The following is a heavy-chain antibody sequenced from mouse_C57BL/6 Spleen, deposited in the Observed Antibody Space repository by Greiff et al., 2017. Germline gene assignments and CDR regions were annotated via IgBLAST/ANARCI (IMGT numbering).Heavy chain of an antibody. D-gene: IGHD1-1*01. CDR2: IYPSDSET. Sequence: QVQLQQPGAELVRPGSSVKLSCKASGYTFTSYWMAWVKQRPGQGLEWIGNIYPSDSETHYNQKFKDKATLTVDKSSSTAYMQLSSLTSADSAVYYCARGGYYGSSYDYAMDYWGQGTSVTVSS. V-gene: IGHV1-61*01. CDR3: ARGGYYGSSYDYAMDY. CDR1: GYTFTSYW. J-gene: IGHJ4*01.